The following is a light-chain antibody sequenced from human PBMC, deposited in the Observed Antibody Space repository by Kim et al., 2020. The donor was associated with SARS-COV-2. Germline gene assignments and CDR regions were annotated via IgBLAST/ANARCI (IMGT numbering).Light chain of an antibody. CDR3: AAWDDSLNGVV. J-gene: IGLJ2*01. V-gene: IGLV1-44*01. CDR1: SSNIGRNT. CDR2: SKN. Sequence: GLRVTSTCSVGSSNIGRNTVSCNKQRDGTAPILLVYSKNQRPSGVPDRFSGSKSGTSASLAISGLQAEDEADYYCAAWDDSLNGVVFGGGTQLTVL.